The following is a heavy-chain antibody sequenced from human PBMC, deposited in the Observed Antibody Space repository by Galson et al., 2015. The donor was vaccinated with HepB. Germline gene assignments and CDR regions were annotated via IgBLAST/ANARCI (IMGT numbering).Heavy chain of an antibody. V-gene: IGHV3-9*01. CDR2: ISWNSGSI. D-gene: IGHD5-12*01. CDR3: AKGYSGYEGRYYYYMDV. Sequence: SLRLSCAASGFTFDDYAMHWVRQAPGKGLEWVSGISWNSGSIGYADSVKGRFTISRDNAKNSLYLQMNSLRAEDTALYYCAKGYSGYEGRYYYYMDVWGKGTTVTVSS. CDR1: GFTFDDYA. J-gene: IGHJ6*03.